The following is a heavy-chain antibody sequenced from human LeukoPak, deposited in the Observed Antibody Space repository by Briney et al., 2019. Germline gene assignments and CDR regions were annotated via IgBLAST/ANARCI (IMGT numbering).Heavy chain of an antibody. D-gene: IGHD1-26*01. CDR1: GGSFSGYY. J-gene: IGHJ4*02. Sequence: SETLSLTCAVYGGSFSGYYWSWIRQPAGKGLEWIGRIYTSGSTNYNPSLKSRVTMSVDTSKNQFSLKLSSVTAADTAVYYCARDRWGYSGSQGPFDYWGQGTLVTVSS. CDR3: ARDRWGYSGSQGPFDY. CDR2: IYTSGST. V-gene: IGHV4-4*07.